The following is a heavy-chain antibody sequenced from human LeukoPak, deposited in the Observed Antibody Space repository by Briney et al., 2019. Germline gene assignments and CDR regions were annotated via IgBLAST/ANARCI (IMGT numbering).Heavy chain of an antibody. J-gene: IGHJ6*04. Sequence: PGGSLRLSCAASGFTFSSYSMNWVRQAPGKGLEWVSSISSSSSYIYYADSVKGRFTISRDNSKNTLYLQMNSLRAEDTAVYYCARERYNWNDVHYYYGMDVWGKGTTVTVSS. V-gene: IGHV3-21*01. CDR2: ISSSSSYI. D-gene: IGHD1-1*01. CDR1: GFTFSSYS. CDR3: ARERYNWNDVHYYYGMDV.